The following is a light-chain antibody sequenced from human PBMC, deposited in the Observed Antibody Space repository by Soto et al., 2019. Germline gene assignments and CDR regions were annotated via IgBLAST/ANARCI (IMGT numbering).Light chain of an antibody. CDR2: DAS. Sequence: EIVLTQSPPTLSLSPGERATLSCRASQSVGNYLSWYQQKPGQAPRLLIYDASNRASGIPARFSGSGSGTDFTLPISSLEPEDIALYYCQQRSIWPVFGGGTKVEIK. CDR1: QSVGNY. CDR3: QQRSIWPV. V-gene: IGKV3-11*01. J-gene: IGKJ4*01.